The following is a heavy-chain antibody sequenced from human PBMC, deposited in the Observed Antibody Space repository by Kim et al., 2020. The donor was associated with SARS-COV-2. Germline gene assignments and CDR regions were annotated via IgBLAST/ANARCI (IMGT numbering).Heavy chain of an antibody. J-gene: IGHJ4*02. V-gene: IGHV1-3*01. CDR2: ITVNNGNT. CDR3: VRLGVKLLRFDS. D-gene: IGHD2-8*01. Sequence: ASVKVSCKASGYTFINYGINWVRQAPGQRLEWMGWITVNNGNTKYSRKFQGRVTITRDKSASTTYMELSGLTSEDTAVYYCVRLGVKLLRFDSWGQGTLVAVSS. CDR1: GYTFINYG.